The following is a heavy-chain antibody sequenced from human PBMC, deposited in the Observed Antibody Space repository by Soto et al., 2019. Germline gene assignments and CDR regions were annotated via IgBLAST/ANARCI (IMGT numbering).Heavy chain of an antibody. D-gene: IGHD3-22*01. CDR2: IIPIFGTA. Sequence: SVKVSCKASGGTFSSYAISWVRQAPGQGPEWMGGIIPIFGTANYAQKFQGRVTITADESTSTAYMELSSLRSEDTAVYYCARDIYDYDISGSPYYFDYWGQGTMVTVSS. V-gene: IGHV1-69*13. CDR3: ARDIYDYDISGSPYYFDY. J-gene: IGHJ4*02. CDR1: GGTFSSYA.